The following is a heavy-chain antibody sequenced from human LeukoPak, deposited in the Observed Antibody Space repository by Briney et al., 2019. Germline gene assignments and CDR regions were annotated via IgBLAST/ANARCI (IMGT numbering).Heavy chain of an antibody. CDR1: GYIFTGYY. J-gene: IGHJ5*02. V-gene: IGHV1-2*02. Sequence: ASVKVSCKASGYIFTGYYIHWVRQARGRGLEWMGWINPNSGSTKYAQKFQGRVTTTRDTSISTVYMELNSLRSDDTAIYYCARGLPGFDPCGPGTLVTVSS. CDR3: ARGLPGFDP. D-gene: IGHD3-16*01. CDR2: INPNSGST.